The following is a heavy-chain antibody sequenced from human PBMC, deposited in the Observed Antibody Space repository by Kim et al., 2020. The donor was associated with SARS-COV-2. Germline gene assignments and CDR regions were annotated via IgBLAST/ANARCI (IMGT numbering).Heavy chain of an antibody. CDR2: IYYSGST. CDR1: GGSISSGGYY. J-gene: IGHJ6*02. V-gene: IGHV4-31*03. CDR3: ASLVQGYCSGGSCDGGYYYYYGMDV. Sequence: SETLSLTCTVSGGSISSGGYYWSWIRQHPGKGLEWIGYIYYSGSTYYNPSLKSRVTISVDTSKNQFSLKLSSVTAADTAVYYCASLVQGYCSGGSCDGGYYYYYGMDVWGQGTTVTVSS. D-gene: IGHD2-15*01.